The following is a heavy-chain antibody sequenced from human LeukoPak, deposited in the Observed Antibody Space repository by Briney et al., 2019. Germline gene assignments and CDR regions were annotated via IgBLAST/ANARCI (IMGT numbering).Heavy chain of an antibody. J-gene: IGHJ4*02. CDR3: ARVGRLRYFDWLYPYYFDY. Sequence: PSETLSLTCTVSGSSLSSGYYWGWIRQPPGKGLEWIGEINHSGSTNYNPSLKSRVTISVDTSKNQFSLKLSSVTAADTAVYYCARVGRLRYFDWLYPYYFDYWGQGTLVTVSS. CDR1: GSSLSSGYY. CDR2: INHSGST. V-gene: IGHV4-38-2*02. D-gene: IGHD3-9*01.